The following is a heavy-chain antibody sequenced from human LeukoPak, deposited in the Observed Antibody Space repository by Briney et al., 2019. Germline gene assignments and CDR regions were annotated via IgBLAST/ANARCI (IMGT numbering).Heavy chain of an antibody. CDR3: AKDSDWSCDY. CDR2: IYSGGST. V-gene: IGHV3-66*01. J-gene: IGHJ4*02. D-gene: IGHD2-21*01. Sequence: GGSLRLSCAPSGFTVSSNYMSWVRQAPGKGLEWVSVIYSGGSTYYADSVKGRFTISRDNSKNTVYLEMNSLRAEDTAFYYCAKDSDWSCDYWGQGTLVTVSS. CDR1: GFTVSSNY.